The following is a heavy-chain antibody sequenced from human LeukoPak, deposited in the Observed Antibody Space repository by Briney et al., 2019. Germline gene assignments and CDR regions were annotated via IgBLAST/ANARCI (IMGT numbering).Heavy chain of an antibody. CDR3: ARGVKSSWPIRRVNWFDP. CDR2: IIPILGIA. D-gene: IGHD6-13*01. J-gene: IGHJ5*02. Sequence: ASVEVSCKASGGTFSSYAISWVRQAPGQGLEWMGRIIPILGIANYAQKFQGRVTITADKSTSTAYMELSSLRSEDTAVYYCARGVKSSWPIRRVNWFDPWGQGTLVTVSS. CDR1: GGTFSSYA. V-gene: IGHV1-69*04.